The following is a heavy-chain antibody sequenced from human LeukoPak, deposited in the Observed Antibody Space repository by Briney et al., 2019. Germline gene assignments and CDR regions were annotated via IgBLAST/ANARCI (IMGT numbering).Heavy chain of an antibody. D-gene: IGHD6-13*01. J-gene: IGHJ6*03. CDR1: GGSFSSYY. Sequence: SETLSLTCAVYGGSFSSYYWSWIRQPPGKGLEWIGYIYYSGSTNYNPSLKSRVTISVDTSKNQFSLKLSSVTAADTAVYYCARTTEAHSWRTRYYDYYMDVWGKGTTVTVSS. CDR2: IYYSGST. V-gene: IGHV4-59*01. CDR3: ARTTEAHSWRTRYYDYYMDV.